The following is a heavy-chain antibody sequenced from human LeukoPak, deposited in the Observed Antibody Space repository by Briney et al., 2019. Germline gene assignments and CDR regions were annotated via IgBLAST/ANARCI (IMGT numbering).Heavy chain of an antibody. CDR1: GGSFSGYY. D-gene: IGHD3-3*01. CDR2: INHSGST. J-gene: IGHJ4*02. Sequence: SETLSLTCAVYGGSFSGYYWSWIRQPPGKGLEWIGEINHSGSTNYNPSLKSRVTISVDTSKNQFSLKLSPVTAADTAVYYCARGEGYDFWSGYQIDYWGQGTLVTVSS. V-gene: IGHV4-34*01. CDR3: ARGEGYDFWSGYQIDY.